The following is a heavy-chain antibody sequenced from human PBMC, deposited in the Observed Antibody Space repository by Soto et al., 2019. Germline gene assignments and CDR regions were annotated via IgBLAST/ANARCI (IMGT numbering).Heavy chain of an antibody. CDR1: GYTFTGYY. CDR3: ATPRDYYYYGMDV. V-gene: IGHV1-2*04. CDR2: INPNSGGT. J-gene: IGHJ6*02. Sequence: ASVKVSCKASGYTFTGYYMHWVRQAPGQGLEWMGWINPNSGGTNYAQKFQGWVTMTRDTSISTAYMELSRLRSDDTAVYYCATPRDYYYYGMDVWGQGTTVTVSS.